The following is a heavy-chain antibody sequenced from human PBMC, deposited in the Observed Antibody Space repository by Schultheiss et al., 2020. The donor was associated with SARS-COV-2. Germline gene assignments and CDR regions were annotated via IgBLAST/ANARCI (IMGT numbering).Heavy chain of an antibody. D-gene: IGHD6-19*01. CDR2: INHSGST. CDR1: GGSFSGYD. Sequence: SETLSLMCAVYGGSFSGYDWTWIRQPPGKGLEWIAEINHSGSTNYNPSLKSRVTISVDTSKNQFSLKLSSVTAADTAVYYCARGPPSAVAGNNWFDPWGQGTLVTVSS. V-gene: IGHV4-34*01. J-gene: IGHJ5*02. CDR3: ARGPPSAVAGNNWFDP.